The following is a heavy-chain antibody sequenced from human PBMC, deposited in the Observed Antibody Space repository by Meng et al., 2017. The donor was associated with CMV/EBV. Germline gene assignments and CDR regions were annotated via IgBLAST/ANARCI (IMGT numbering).Heavy chain of an antibody. D-gene: IGHD2-2*01. CDR1: GFTFSSYG. Sequence: GSLLKISCAASGFTFSSYGMHWVRQAPGKGLEWVAFIRYDGSNKYYADSVKGRFTISRDNSKNTLYLQMNSLRAEDTAVYYCAKGIVVVPAASYYYGMDVWGQGTTVTVSS. V-gene: IGHV3-30*02. CDR3: AKGIVVVPAASYYYGMDV. CDR2: IRYDGSNK. J-gene: IGHJ6*02.